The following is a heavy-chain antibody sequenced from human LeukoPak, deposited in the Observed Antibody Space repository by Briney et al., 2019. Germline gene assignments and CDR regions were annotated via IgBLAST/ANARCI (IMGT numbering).Heavy chain of an antibody. CDR1: GFTFSSYA. D-gene: IGHD5-12*01. J-gene: IGHJ4*02. V-gene: IGHV3-23*01. Sequence: GGSLRLSCAASGFTFSSYAMSWVRQAPGKGLEWVSAISGSGGSTYYADSVKGRFTISRDNSKNTLYLQMNSLRAEDTAVYYCAKGARREDIMAAVPFDYWGQGTLVTVSS. CDR2: ISGSGGST. CDR3: AKGARREDIMAAVPFDY.